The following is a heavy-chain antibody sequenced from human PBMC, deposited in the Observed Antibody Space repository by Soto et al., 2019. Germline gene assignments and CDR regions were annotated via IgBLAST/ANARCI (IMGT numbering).Heavy chain of an antibody. CDR2: IYYSGNT. CDR3: ASSSREGMAV. Sequence: SETLSLSCSVSDDSISSGYYYWSWIRQPPGKGLEWIGNIYYSGNTYYNPSLKSRLIISIDTSKSQFSLKVGSVTAADTAVYYCASSSREGMAVLGKGTTVS. CDR1: DDSISSGYYY. V-gene: IGHV4-30-4*01. J-gene: IGHJ6*04.